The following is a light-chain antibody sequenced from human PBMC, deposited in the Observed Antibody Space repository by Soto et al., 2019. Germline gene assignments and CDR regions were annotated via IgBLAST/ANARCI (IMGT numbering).Light chain of an antibody. CDR2: DAS. Sequence: DIQMTQSPSPLPASIGDRVTIICGARKSIDNWLAWDQQKPGKAPQLLIYDASRVKTGVPSRFTASGSGTEFTLTINTLQADDSATYFCQHYNGYPDTFGPGTKVDIK. CDR1: KSIDNW. V-gene: IGKV1-5*02. J-gene: IGKJ2*01. CDR3: QHYNGYPDT.